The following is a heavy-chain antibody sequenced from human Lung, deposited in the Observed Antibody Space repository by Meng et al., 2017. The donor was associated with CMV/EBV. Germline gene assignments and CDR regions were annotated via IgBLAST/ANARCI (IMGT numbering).Heavy chain of an antibody. CDR2: INPNSGGT. CDR3: AYTYDFWSGYYPPGMDV. V-gene: IGHV1-2*02. Sequence: ASXXVSXKASGYTFTGYYMHWVRQAPGQGLEWMGWINPNSGGTNYAQKFQGRVTMTRDTSISTAYMELSRLRSDDTAVYYCAYTYDFWSGYYPPGMDVWGQGTXVT. J-gene: IGHJ6*02. CDR1: GYTFTGYY. D-gene: IGHD3-3*01.